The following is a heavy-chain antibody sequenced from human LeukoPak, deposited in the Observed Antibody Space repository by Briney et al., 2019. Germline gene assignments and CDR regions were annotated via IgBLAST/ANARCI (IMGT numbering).Heavy chain of an antibody. D-gene: IGHD3-3*01. J-gene: IGHJ3*02. V-gene: IGHV4-61*02. CDR3: GRGHTIFGSGAFDI. CDR2: IYTSGST. Sequence: SETLSLTCTVSGGSISSGSYYWSWIRQPAGKGLEWIGRIYTSGSTNYNPSLKSRVTISVDTSKNQFSLKLSSVTAADTAVYYCGRGHTIFGSGAFDIWGQGTMVTVSS. CDR1: GGSISSGSYY.